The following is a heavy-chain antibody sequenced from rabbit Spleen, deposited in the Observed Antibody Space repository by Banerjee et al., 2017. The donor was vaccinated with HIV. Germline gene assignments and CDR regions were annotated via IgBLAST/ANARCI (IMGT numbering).Heavy chain of an antibody. CDR3: VRDSGSGHYIDVLFTL. CDR2: IYTGNGKT. Sequence: QEQLKETGGGLVQPGGSLTLSCKASGFDFTSDYMTWVRQAPGKGLEWIGLIYTGNGKTYYASWAKGRFTISKTSSTVDLKMTSLTAADTATYFCVRDSGSGHYIDVLFTLWGPGTLVTVS. V-gene: IGHV1S42*01. D-gene: IGHD1-1*01. CDR1: GFDFTSDY. J-gene: IGHJ4*01.